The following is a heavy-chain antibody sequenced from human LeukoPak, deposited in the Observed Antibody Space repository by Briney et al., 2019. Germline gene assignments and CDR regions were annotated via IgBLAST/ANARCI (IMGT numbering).Heavy chain of an antibody. CDR1: GFTFDTYW. CDR2: INQDGSAK. D-gene: IGHD5-12*01. V-gene: IGHV3-7*01. J-gene: IGHJ2*01. CDR3: ARVRKYSGYYSWYFDL. Sequence: PGGSLRLSCAVTGFTFDTYWMSWVRQVPGKGLEWVANINQDGSAKYYVDSVKGRFTISRENAKNSLYLQMNSLRAGDTAVYYCARVRKYSGYYSWYFDLWGRGTLVTVSS.